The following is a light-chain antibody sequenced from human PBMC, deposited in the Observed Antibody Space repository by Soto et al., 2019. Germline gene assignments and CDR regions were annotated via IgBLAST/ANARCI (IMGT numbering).Light chain of an antibody. J-gene: IGKJ4*01. CDR3: QQRSNWLT. V-gene: IGKV3-11*01. CDR2: DTS. CDR1: QSVSSY. Sequence: EIGLRQSPATVSLSPGERGTLSCGASQSVSSYLAWYQQKPGQAPRLLIYDTSNRATGIPARFSGSGSGTDFTLTISSLEPEDFAVYYCQQRSNWLTFGGGTKVEIK.